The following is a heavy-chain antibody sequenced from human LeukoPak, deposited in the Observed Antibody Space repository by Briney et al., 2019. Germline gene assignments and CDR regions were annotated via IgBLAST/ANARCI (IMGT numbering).Heavy chain of an antibody. CDR2: INHSGST. V-gene: IGHV4-34*01. D-gene: IGHD6-13*01. CDR1: GGSFSGYY. J-gene: IGHJ4*02. CDR3: ARLSSSWYFAFDY. Sequence: SETLSLTCAVYGGSFSGYYWSWIRQPPGKGLEWIGEINHSGSTTYNPSLKSRVTISVDTSKNQFSLKLSSVTAADTAVYYCARLSSSWYFAFDYWGQGTLVTVSS.